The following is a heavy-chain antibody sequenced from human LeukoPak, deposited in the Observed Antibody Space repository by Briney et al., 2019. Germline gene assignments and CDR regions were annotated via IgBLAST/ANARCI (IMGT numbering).Heavy chain of an antibody. CDR3: ARDVDPYCNFGSCYDY. CDR1: GYSFTANY. J-gene: IGHJ4*02. Sequence: ASVKVSCKASGYSFTANYIHWVRQAPGQGLEWMGWISPHSGDVRSAQKFQGRVTMTSDTSITTAYMRLSSLTSDDAAVYYCARDVDPYCNFGSCYDYWGQGTQVTVSS. CDR2: ISPHSGDV. V-gene: IGHV1-2*02. D-gene: IGHD2-15*01.